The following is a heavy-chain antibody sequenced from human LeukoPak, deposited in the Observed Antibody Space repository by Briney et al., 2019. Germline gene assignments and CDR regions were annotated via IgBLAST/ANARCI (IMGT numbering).Heavy chain of an antibody. CDR3: ARGPANSIYSSSSPVDY. Sequence: ASVKVSCKASGYTFTGYYMHWVRQAPGQGLEWMGWINPNSGGTNYAQKFQGRVTMTRDTSISTAYMELSRLGSDDTAVYYCARGPANSIYSSSSPVDYWGQGTLVTVSS. CDR1: GYTFTGYY. D-gene: IGHD6-6*01. J-gene: IGHJ4*02. V-gene: IGHV1-2*02. CDR2: INPNSGGT.